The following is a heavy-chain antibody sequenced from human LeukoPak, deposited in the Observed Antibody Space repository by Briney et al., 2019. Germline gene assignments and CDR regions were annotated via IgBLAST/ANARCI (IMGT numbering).Heavy chain of an antibody. CDR1: EFSVGSNY. J-gene: IGHJ6*03. CDR3: AREDSSPRYYYMDV. V-gene: IGHV3-7*01. Sequence: GGSLRLSCAASEFSVGSNYMTWVRQAPGKGLEWVANIKQDGSEKYYLDSVKGRFTISRDNAKNSLYLQMNSLRAEDTAVYYCAREDSSPRYYYMDVWGKGTTVTVSS. D-gene: IGHD3-22*01. CDR2: IKQDGSEK.